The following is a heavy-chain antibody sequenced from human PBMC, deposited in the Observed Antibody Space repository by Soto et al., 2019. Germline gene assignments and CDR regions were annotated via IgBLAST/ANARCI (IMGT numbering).Heavy chain of an antibody. CDR2: ISGGTSST. J-gene: IGHJ4*02. Sequence: EVQLLESGGGLVQPGGSLRLSCAASGFTFSSYAMSWVRQAPGKGLEWVSAISGGTSSTYYADSVKGRFTISRDNSKNTPYLQMNSLRAEDTAVYYCAKERWAAAGTPTLYYWRQGTRGTVST. V-gene: IGHV3-23*01. CDR1: GFTFSSYA. CDR3: AKERWAAAGTPTLYY. D-gene: IGHD6-13*01.